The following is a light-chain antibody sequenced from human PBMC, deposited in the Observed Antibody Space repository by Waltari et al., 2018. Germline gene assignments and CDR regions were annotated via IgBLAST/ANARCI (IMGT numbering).Light chain of an antibody. V-gene: IGLV3-25*03. CDR2: KHS. Sequence: SYDLTQTPSVSVSPGQTARITCSGNVLPKEYADWYQQKPGQAPLSVIYKHSVRPSEIPERFSGSSSGTTATLTISGVLPEDEADYYCQSTDNSATYVVFGGGTKLTVL. CDR1: VLPKEY. CDR3: QSTDNSATYVV. J-gene: IGLJ3*02.